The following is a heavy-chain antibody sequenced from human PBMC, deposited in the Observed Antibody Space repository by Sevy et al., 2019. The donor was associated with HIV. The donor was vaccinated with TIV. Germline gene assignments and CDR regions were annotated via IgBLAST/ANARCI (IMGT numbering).Heavy chain of an antibody. D-gene: IGHD6-13*01. CDR2: ISYDGSNK. Sequence: GESLKISCAASGFTFSSHAMHWVRQAPGKGLEWMTIISYDGSNKNHADSVKGRFTISRDNSKNTLYLQMNSLGPEDTAVYYCARAPGAVIAAGPYDLDYWGQGTLVTVSS. V-gene: IGHV3-30*04. J-gene: IGHJ4*02. CDR3: ARAPGAVIAAGPYDLDY. CDR1: GFTFSSHA.